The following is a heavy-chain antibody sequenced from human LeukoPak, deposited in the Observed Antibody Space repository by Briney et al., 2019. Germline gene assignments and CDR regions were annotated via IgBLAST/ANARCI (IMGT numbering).Heavy chain of an antibody. Sequence: SVKLSCKASGATFSSYAISWVRQAPGQGLEWMGGIIPIFGTANYAQKFQGRVTITADESTSTAYMELSSLRSEDTAVYYCARHYYDSSGYYYARLGFDYWGQGTLVTVSS. V-gene: IGHV1-69*01. J-gene: IGHJ4*02. CDR3: ARHYYDSSGYYYARLGFDY. CDR1: GATFSSYA. D-gene: IGHD3-22*01. CDR2: IIPIFGTA.